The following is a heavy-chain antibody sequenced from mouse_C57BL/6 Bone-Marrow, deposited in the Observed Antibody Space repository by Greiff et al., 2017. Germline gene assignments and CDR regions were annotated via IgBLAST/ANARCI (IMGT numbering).Heavy chain of an antibody. CDR1: GYTFTSYW. J-gene: IGHJ4*01. D-gene: IGHD2-3*01. Sequence: QVQLQQPGAELVKPGASVKMSCKASGYTFTSYWITWVKQRPGQGLEWIGDIYPGSGSTNYNEKFKSKATLSVDTSSSTAYMQISSLTSEDSAVYYGGRERRWFFRDYAMDYWGQGTSVTVSS. CDR3: GRERRWFFRDYAMDY. V-gene: IGHV1-55*01. CDR2: IYPGSGST.